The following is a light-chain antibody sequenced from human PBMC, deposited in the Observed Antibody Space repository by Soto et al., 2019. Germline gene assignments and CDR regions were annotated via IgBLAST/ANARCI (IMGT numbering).Light chain of an antibody. V-gene: IGKV2-29*03. Sequence: DVVMTQTPLSLSVAPGQPASISCKSSQSLLHITGETFLFWYLQKPGQSPQLLIYEVSTRVSGVPDRFSGSGSGTDFTLEIPRVETQDVAISYCMQSTHLPPTFGQGTRLEIK. J-gene: IGKJ5*01. CDR2: EVS. CDR1: QSLLHITGETF. CDR3: MQSTHLPPT.